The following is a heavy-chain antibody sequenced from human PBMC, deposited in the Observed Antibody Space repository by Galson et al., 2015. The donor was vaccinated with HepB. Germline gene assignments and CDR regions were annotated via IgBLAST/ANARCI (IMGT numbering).Heavy chain of an antibody. V-gene: IGHV4-39*01. J-gene: IGHJ6*02. CDR2: IYYSGST. D-gene: IGHD5-18*01. Sequence: SETLSLTCAVYGGSFSGYYWGWIRQPPGKGLEWIGSIYYSGSTYYNPSLKSRVTISVDTSKNQFSLKLSSVTAADTAVYYCASTNSDTAMVFYYGMDVWGQGTTVTVSS. CDR3: ASTNSDTAMVFYYGMDV. CDR1: GGSFSGYY.